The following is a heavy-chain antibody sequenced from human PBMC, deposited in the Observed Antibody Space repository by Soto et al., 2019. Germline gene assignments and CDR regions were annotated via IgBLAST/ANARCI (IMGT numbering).Heavy chain of an antibody. D-gene: IGHD6-25*01. V-gene: IGHV3-30*18. CDR1: GFTFSNYG. J-gene: IGHJ4*02. CDR2: ISYDGSNK. CDR3: AKDLHSSGWAAYNFDY. Sequence: PGGSLRLSGAASGFTFSNYGMHWVRQGPGKGLEWVALISYDGSNKYYADSVKGRFTISRDNTKNTLYLQMNSLRAEDSAVYYCAKDLHSSGWAAYNFDYWGQGTLVTVSS.